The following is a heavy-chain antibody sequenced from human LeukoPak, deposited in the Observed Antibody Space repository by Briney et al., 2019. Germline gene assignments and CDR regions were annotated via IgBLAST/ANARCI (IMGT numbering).Heavy chain of an antibody. Sequence: PGGSLRLSCAASGFTFNTYWMTWVRQAPGKGLEWVANIKQDGSEKYYVDSVKGRFTISRDNAKNSLYLQMNSLRAEDMAVYYCAREEDTAMVKHDYWGQGTLVTVSS. CDR2: IKQDGSEK. D-gene: IGHD5-18*01. CDR1: GFTFNTYW. J-gene: IGHJ4*02. CDR3: AREEDTAMVKHDY. V-gene: IGHV3-7*01.